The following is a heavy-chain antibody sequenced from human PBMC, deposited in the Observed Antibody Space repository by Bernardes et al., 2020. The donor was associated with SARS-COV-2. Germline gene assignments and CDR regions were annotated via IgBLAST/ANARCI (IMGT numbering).Heavy chain of an antibody. CDR2: ISYDGRNK. V-gene: IGHV3-30*18. D-gene: IGHD7-27*01. CDR1: GFTFSSFG. J-gene: IGHJ5*02. Sequence: GGSLRLSCAASGFTFSSFGMHWVRQAPGKGLEWVAIISYDGRNKYYAESVKGRFIVSRDDSKNTLYLQLNSLRAEDTAIYYCAKEFLSGGLASWFDPWGQGTLVTVSS. CDR3: AKEFLSGGLASWFDP.